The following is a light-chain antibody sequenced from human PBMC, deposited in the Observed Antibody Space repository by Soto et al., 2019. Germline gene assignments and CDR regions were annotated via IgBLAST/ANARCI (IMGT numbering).Light chain of an antibody. J-gene: IGLJ2*01. Sequence: QSALAQPRSVSGSPGQSVTISCTGTTSDVGAYNYVSWYQQYPGKAPKLIIYDVSARPSGVPDRFSGSKSGNTASLTISGLLTEDEADYYCCSYVGRDTFVVFGGGTQLTVL. CDR2: DVS. CDR1: TSDVGAYNY. CDR3: CSYVGRDTFVV. V-gene: IGLV2-11*01.